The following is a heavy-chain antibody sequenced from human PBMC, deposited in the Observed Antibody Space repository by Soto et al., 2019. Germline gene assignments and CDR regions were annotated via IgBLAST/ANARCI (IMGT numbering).Heavy chain of an antibody. D-gene: IGHD3-16*01. V-gene: IGHV4-31*03. J-gene: IGHJ4*02. Sequence: QVQLQESGPGLVKPSQTLSLTCTVSGGSISSGGYYWSWIRQHPGKGLEWIGSIYYSGRTYYNPSLNSRVSITVDPSKNQSSLNLRSVTAAATIMYYCATAVLHWAQGTLVTVSS. CDR3: ATAVLH. CDR1: GGSISSGGYY. CDR2: IYYSGRT.